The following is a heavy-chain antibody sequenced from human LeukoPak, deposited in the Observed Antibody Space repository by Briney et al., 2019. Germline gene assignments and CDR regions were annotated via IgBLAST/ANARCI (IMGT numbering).Heavy chain of an antibody. J-gene: IGHJ4*02. D-gene: IGHD6-13*01. V-gene: IGHV1-18*01. CDR2: ISAYNGNT. Sequence: ASVKVSCKASGYTFTSYGISWVRQAPGQGLEWMGWISAYNGNTNYAQKLQGRVTITRDTSASTAYMELSSLRSEDTAVYYCARDSKYSSSWNYWGQGTLVTVSS. CDR3: ARDSKYSSSWNY. CDR1: GYTFTSYG.